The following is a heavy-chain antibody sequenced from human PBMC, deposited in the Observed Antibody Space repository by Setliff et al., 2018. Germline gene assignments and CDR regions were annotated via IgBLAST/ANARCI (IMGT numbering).Heavy chain of an antibody. D-gene: IGHD1-1*01. V-gene: IGHV4-39*01. CDR1: GGSFNSGVYY. CDR3: ARTGTYRYFDY. Sequence: PSETLSLTCTVSGGSFNSGVYYWGWIRQPPGKGLEWIGRIYHGGDTYYNASLKSRLTISVDTSKNQFSLKLRSVTAADTAVYYCARTGTYRYFDYWGQGALVTVS. J-gene: IGHJ4*02. CDR2: IYHGGDT.